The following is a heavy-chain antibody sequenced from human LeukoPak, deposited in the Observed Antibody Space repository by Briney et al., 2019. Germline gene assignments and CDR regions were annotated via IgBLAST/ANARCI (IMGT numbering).Heavy chain of an antibody. CDR1: GFTFSSYS. V-gene: IGHV3-48*01. CDR2: ISSSSSTI. CDR3: AREGVGVGIAAAGMGY. J-gene: IGHJ4*02. Sequence: GGSLRLSCAASGFTFSSYSMNWVRQAPGKGLEWVSYISSSSSTIYYADSVKGRFTISRDNAKNSLYLQMNSLRAEDTAVYYCAREGVGVGIAAAGMGYWGQGTLVTVSS. D-gene: IGHD6-13*01.